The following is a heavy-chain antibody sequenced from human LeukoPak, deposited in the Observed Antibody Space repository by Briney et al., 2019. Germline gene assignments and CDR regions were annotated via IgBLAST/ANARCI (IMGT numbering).Heavy chain of an antibody. CDR3: AQDSYSYSSSFDY. J-gene: IGHJ4*02. CDR2: IYYSGNT. Sequence: PSETLSLTCAVYGGSFSGYYWGWIRQPPGKGLEWIGSIYYSGNTYYNPSLKSRVTMSVDTSKNQFSLKLSSVTAADTAVYYCAQDSYSYSSSFDYWGQGTLVTVSS. V-gene: IGHV4-34*01. D-gene: IGHD5-18*01. CDR1: GGSFSGYY.